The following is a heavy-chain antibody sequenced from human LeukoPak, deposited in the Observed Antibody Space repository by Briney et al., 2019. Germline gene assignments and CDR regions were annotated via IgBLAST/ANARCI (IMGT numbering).Heavy chain of an antibody. CDR2: IIPIFGTA. CDR3: ARSLGVHGVWQGRGWFDP. Sequence: GSSVKVSCKASGGTFSSYAISWVRQAPGQGLEWMGGIIPIFGTANYAQKFQGRVTITADESTSTAYMELSSLRSEDTAVYYCARSLGVHGVWQGRGWFDPWGQGTLVTVSS. CDR1: GGTFSSYA. J-gene: IGHJ5*02. D-gene: IGHD2-8*01. V-gene: IGHV1-69*01.